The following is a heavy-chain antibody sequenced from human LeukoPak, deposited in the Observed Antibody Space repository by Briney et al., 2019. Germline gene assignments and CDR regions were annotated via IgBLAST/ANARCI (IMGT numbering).Heavy chain of an antibody. CDR1: GGSFSGYY. V-gene: IGHV4-34*01. Sequence: PSETLSLTRAVYGGSFSGYYWSWVPQPPGKGLESIGEINHSGSTNDNPSLKSRVTISVGTSKNQFSLKLSSVSAADTAVYYCARIPNYYDSSGGDYWGQGTLVTVSS. CDR3: ARIPNYYDSSGGDY. CDR2: INHSGST. J-gene: IGHJ4*02. D-gene: IGHD3-22*01.